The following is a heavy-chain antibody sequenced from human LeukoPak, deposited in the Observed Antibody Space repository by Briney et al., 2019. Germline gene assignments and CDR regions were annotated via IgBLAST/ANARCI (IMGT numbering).Heavy chain of an antibody. CDR2: INHSGST. D-gene: IGHD2-2*01. J-gene: IGHJ5*02. V-gene: IGHV4-34*01. Sequence: SETLSLTCAVYGGSFSGYYWSWIRQPPGKGLEWIGEINHSGSTNYNPSLKSRATISVDTSKNQVSLKLSSVTAADTAVYYCARGRCSSTSCYRSWFDPWGQGTLVTVSS. CDR1: GGSFSGYY. CDR3: ARGRCSSTSCYRSWFDP.